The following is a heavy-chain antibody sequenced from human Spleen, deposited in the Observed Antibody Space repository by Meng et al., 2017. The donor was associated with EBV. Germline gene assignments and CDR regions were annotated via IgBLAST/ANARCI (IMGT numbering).Heavy chain of an antibody. J-gene: IGHJ4*02. CDR2: IYHSGST. Sequence: VRLQEAGPALWQPWWTLTPPRAVSSVSSNISNWWSWVHQPPGKGLEWIGEIYHSGSTNYNPSLKSRVTISVDKSKNQFSLKLSSVTAADTAVYYCARGRGYSNSDYWGQGTLVTVSS. CDR3: ARGRGYSNSDY. D-gene: IGHD6-13*01. CDR1: SVSSNISNW. V-gene: IGHV4-4*02.